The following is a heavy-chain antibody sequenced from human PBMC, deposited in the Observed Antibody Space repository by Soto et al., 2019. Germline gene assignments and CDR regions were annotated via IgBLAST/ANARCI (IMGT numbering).Heavy chain of an antibody. J-gene: IGHJ4*02. CDR2: ITGTSAFT. D-gene: IGHD3-16*01. V-gene: IGHV3-21*01. CDR3: ARDNLAFQGAFDL. Sequence: PGGSLRLSCAASGFVFSDFQFNWVRQAPGGGLEWLSSITGTSAFTEYAESIEGRFTISRDNPNKLLFLHMDNLRPEDTAVYYCARDNLAFQGAFDLWGQGTVVTVYS. CDR1: GFVFSDFQ.